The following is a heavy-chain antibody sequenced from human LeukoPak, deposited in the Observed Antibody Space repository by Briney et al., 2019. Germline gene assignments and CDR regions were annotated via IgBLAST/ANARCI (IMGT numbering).Heavy chain of an antibody. CDR1: GFTFSSYA. V-gene: IGHV3-30-3*01. Sequence: PGRSLRLSCAASGFTFSSYAMHWVRQAPGKGLEWVAVISYDGSNKYYADSVKGRFTISRDNSKNTLYLQMNSLRAEDTAVYYCARGYGTGFNPKYWGQGTLVTVSS. D-gene: IGHD6-19*01. J-gene: IGHJ4*02. CDR2: ISYDGSNK. CDR3: ARGYGTGFNPKY.